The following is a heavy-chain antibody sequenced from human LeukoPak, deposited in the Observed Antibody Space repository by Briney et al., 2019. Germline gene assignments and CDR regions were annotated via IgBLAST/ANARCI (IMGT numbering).Heavy chain of an antibody. D-gene: IGHD2-15*01. J-gene: IGHJ4*02. CDR3: ARDLGCSGGSWCY. CDR1: GGTFSSYA. CDR2: IVPIFGTA. Sequence: SVKVSCKASGGTFSSYAISWVRQAPGQGLEWMGGIVPIFGTANYAQKFQGRVTITADESTSTAYMELSSLRSEDTAVYYCARDLGCSGGSWCYWGQGTLVTVSS. V-gene: IGHV1-69*01.